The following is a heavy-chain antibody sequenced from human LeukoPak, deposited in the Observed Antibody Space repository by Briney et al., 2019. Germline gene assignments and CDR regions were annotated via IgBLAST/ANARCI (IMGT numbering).Heavy chain of an antibody. CDR1: GYTFTSYG. D-gene: IGHD3-16*02. CDR2: ISAYNGNT. J-gene: IGHJ3*02. Sequence: ASVKVSCKASGYTFTSYGISWVRQAPGQGLERMGWISAYNGNTNYAQKLQGRVTMTTDTSTSTAYMELRSLRSDDTAVCYCATTYDYVWGSYRTDAFDIWGQGTMVTVSS. CDR3: ATTYDYVWGSYRTDAFDI. V-gene: IGHV1-18*01.